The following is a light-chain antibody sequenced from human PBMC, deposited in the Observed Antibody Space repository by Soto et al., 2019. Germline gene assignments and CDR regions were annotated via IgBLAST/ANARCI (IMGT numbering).Light chain of an antibody. V-gene: IGLV2-14*01. J-gene: IGLJ3*02. CDR2: EVT. Sequence: QSVLTQPASVSGSPGQSITISCTGTSGDVGGYNYVSWYQQYPGKAPKLIIFEVTNRPSGVSNRFSGSKSGNTASLTISGLQAEDEADYYCASYTTSSTRVFGGGTKLTVL. CDR3: ASYTTSSTRV. CDR1: SGDVGGYNY.